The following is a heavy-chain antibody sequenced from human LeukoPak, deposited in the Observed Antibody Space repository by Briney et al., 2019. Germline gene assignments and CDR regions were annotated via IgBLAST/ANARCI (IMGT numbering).Heavy chain of an antibody. D-gene: IGHD1-26*01. V-gene: IGHV4-59*08. CDR2: IYYSGST. CDR3: ARHDMDVAGGGLDYFDY. J-gene: IGHJ4*02. CDR1: GGSISRYY. Sequence: PSETLSLTCTVSGGSISRYYWSWIRQPPAKGLEWIGCIYYSGSTNYNPSLKSRVTISVDTSKNQFSLKLNSVTAADTAVYYCARHDMDVAGGGLDYFDYWGQGTLVTVSS.